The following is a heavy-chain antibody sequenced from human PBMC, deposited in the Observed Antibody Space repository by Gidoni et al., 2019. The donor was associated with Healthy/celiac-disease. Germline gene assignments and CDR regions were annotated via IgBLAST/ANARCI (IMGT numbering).Heavy chain of an antibody. CDR3: AKNADYSRYYYYYGMDV. D-gene: IGHD4-4*01. CDR2: ISGSGGST. CDR1: GFTFSSYA. V-gene: IGHV3-23*04. J-gene: IGHJ6*02. Sequence: EVQLVASGGGLVQPGWSLRLSCAASGFTFSSYARSWVRQAPGKGLEWVSAISGSGGSTYYADSVKGRFTISRDNSKNRRYLQMNSLRAEDTAVYYCAKNADYSRYYYYYGMDVWGQGTTVTVS.